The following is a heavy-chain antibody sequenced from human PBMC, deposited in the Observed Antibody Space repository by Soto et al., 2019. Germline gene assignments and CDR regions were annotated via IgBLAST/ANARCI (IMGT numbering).Heavy chain of an antibody. V-gene: IGHV1-18*01. CDR3: ARVVDTAMAYYYYGMDV. Sequence: GASVKVSCKASGYTFTSYGISWVRQAPGQGLEWMGWISAYNGNTNYAQKLQGRVTMTTDTSTSTAYMELRSLRSDDTAVYYCARVVDTAMAYYYYGMDVWGQGTTVTVSS. D-gene: IGHD5-18*01. CDR2: ISAYNGNT. CDR1: GYTFTSYG. J-gene: IGHJ6*02.